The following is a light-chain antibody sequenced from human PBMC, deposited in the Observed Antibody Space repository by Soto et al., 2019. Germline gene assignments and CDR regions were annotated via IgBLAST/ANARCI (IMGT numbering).Light chain of an antibody. CDR3: ISYIPSTTTHWV. CDR2: EVY. CDR1: NTDVGGYYR. Sequence: QSVLTQPASVSGSPGQSITISCIGTNTDVGGYYRVSWYQHHPGKAPKMLIFEVYNRPSGISDRFSGSKSGDTASLTISGLQAEDEADYYCISYIPSTTTHWVFGGGTKLTVL. J-gene: IGLJ3*02. V-gene: IGLV2-14*01.